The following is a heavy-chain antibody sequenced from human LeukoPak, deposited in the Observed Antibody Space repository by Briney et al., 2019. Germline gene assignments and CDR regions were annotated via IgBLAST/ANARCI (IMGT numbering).Heavy chain of an antibody. CDR2: IYSGGST. V-gene: IGHV3-66*02. CDR3: ARQYYDFWSGYRKGWFDP. Sequence: GGSLRLSCAASGFTFSSYEMNWVRQAPGKGLGWVSFIYSGGSTYYADSVKGRFTIYRDNSKNPLYLQMNSLRAEDTAVYYCARQYYDFWSGYRKGWFDPWGQGTLVTVSS. CDR1: GFTFSSYE. D-gene: IGHD3-3*01. J-gene: IGHJ5*02.